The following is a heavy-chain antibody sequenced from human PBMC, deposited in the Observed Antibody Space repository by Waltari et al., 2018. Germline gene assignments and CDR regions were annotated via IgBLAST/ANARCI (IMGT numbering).Heavy chain of an antibody. CDR3: AIGGRVSSWFDY. V-gene: IGHV4-61*09. Sequence: QVQLQESGPGLVKPSQTLSLTCTVSGGSISSGSYYWSWRRQPAGKGMDWIGYIYTSGSTNYNPSLKSRVTISVDTSKNQFSLKLSSVTAADTAVYYCAIGGRVSSWFDYWGQGTLVTVSS. D-gene: IGHD6-13*01. CDR2: IYTSGST. CDR1: GGSISSGSYY. J-gene: IGHJ4*02.